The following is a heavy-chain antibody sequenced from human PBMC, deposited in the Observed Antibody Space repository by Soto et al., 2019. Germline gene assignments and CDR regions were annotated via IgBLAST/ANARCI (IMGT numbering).Heavy chain of an antibody. Sequence: GGSLRLSCAASGFTFSSYAMSWVRQAPGKGLEWVSAISGSGGSTYYADSVKGRFTISRDNSKNTLYLQMNSLRAEDTAVYYCAKLDDYSNYSLIGYYYGMDVWGQGTTVTVSS. V-gene: IGHV3-23*01. D-gene: IGHD4-4*01. J-gene: IGHJ6*02. CDR2: ISGSGGST. CDR1: GFTFSSYA. CDR3: AKLDDYSNYSLIGYYYGMDV.